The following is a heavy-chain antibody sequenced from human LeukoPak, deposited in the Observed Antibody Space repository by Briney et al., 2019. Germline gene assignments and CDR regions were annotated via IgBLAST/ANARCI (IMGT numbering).Heavy chain of an antibody. CDR3: ARDFYGGNSPSHAFDI. Sequence: GGSLRLSCAASGFTFSSYWMSWVRQAPGKGLEWVANIKQDGSEKYYVDSVKGRFTISRDNAKNSLYLQMNSLRAEDTAVYYCARDFYGGNSPSHAFDIWGQGTMVTVSS. D-gene: IGHD4-23*01. CDR2: IKQDGSEK. J-gene: IGHJ3*02. V-gene: IGHV3-7*01. CDR1: GFTFSSYW.